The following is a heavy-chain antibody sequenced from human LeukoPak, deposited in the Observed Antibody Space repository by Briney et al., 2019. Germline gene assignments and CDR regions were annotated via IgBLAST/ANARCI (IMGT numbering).Heavy chain of an antibody. J-gene: IGHJ4*02. CDR2: INPVDGHT. V-gene: IGHV1-46*01. D-gene: IGHD3-3*02. Sequence: ASVKVSCKTSGYTFTSHYMHWVRQAPGQGLEWMGIINPVDGHTIYARKFQGRVTMTRDTSTTTVHMDLSSLRSEDTAVYYCARVDAASGSHFWDYWGQGTLVIVSS. CDR3: ARVDAASGSHFWDY. CDR1: GYTFTSHY.